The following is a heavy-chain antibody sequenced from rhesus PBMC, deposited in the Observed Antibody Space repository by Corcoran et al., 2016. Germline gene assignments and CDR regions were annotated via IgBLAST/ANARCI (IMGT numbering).Heavy chain of an antibody. CDR3: ARDRAVVVVMFDY. V-gene: IGHV4S7*01. CDR2: IYSISGNT. CDR1: GGSISGAYG. Sequence: QVQLQESGPGLLKPSETLSLTFAFSGGSISGAYGWVGFRQPPGTGGGWMGRIYSISGNTYCNPTLQRRVTISTDASKNQFSLKLSSVAAADTAVYYWARDRAVVVVMFDYWGQGVLVTVSS. J-gene: IGHJ4*01. D-gene: IGHD2-39*02.